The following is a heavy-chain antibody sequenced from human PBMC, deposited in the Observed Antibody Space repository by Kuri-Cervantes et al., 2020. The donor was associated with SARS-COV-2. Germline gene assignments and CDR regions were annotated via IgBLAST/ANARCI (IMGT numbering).Heavy chain of an antibody. CDR1: GFTFSSYE. Sequence: GESLKISCAASGFTFSSYEMNWVRQAPGKGLEWVSYISSSGSTIYYADSVKGRFTISRDNAKNSLYLQMNSLRAEDTAVYYCARGYESSAYYPFDYWGQGTLVTVSS. CDR3: ARGYESSAYYPFDY. J-gene: IGHJ4*02. CDR2: ISSSGSTI. D-gene: IGHD3-22*01. V-gene: IGHV3-48*03.